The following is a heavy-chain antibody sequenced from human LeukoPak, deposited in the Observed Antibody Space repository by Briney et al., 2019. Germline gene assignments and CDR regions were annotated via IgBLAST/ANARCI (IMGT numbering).Heavy chain of an antibody. V-gene: IGHV1-3*01. CDR2: ISAGNGNT. CDR1: GYIFTTYS. Sequence: GASVKVSCKASGYIFTTYSIHWVRQAPGQGLEWMGWISAGNGNTKYSQTFQDRVTITRDTSASTAYMELSSLRSEDTAVYYCARGTRYSTSSPDYWGQGTLVTVSS. CDR3: ARGTRYSTSSPDY. D-gene: IGHD4-11*01. J-gene: IGHJ4*02.